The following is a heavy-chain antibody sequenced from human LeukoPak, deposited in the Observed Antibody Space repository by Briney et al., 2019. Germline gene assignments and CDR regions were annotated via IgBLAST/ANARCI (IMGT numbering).Heavy chain of an antibody. D-gene: IGHD2-15*01. V-gene: IGHV3-7*03. CDR3: AKVVVAAMPVDAFDI. J-gene: IGHJ3*02. Sequence: GGSLRLSCAASGFTFSSYWMSWVRQAPGKGLEWVANIKQDGSEKYYVDSVKGRFTISRDNAKNSLYLQMNSLRAEDTAVYYCAKVVVAAMPVDAFDIWGQGTMVTVSS. CDR2: IKQDGSEK. CDR1: GFTFSSYW.